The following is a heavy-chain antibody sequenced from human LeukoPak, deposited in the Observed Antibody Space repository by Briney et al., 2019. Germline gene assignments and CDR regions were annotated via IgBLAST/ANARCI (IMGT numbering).Heavy chain of an antibody. J-gene: IGHJ6*02. V-gene: IGHV1-46*01. Sequence: ASVKVFCKASGYTFTSYYMHWVRQAPGQGLEWMGIINPSGGSTSYAQKFQGRVTMTRDTSTSTVYMELSSLRSEDTAVYYCARGDGFMMYYYYGMDVWGQGTTVTVSS. D-gene: IGHD5-24*01. CDR3: ARGDGFMMYYYYGMDV. CDR2: INPSGGST. CDR1: GYTFTSYY.